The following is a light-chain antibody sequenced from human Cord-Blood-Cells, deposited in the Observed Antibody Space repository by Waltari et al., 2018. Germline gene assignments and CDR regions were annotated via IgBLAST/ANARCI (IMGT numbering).Light chain of an antibody. CDR3: QVWDSSSDHPV. CDR1: HYGSTM. J-gene: IGLJ2*01. Sequence: SYVLTPPPSVSVAPGNSPSIPRGGTHYGSTMDHCYQQKPGQAPVLVIYYDSDRPSGIPERFSGSNSGNTATLTISRVEAGDEADYYCQVWDSSSDHPVFGGGTKLTVL. V-gene: IGLV3-21*04. CDR2: YDS.